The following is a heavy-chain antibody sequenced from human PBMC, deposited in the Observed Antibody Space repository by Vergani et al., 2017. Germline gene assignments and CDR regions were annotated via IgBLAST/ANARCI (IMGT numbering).Heavy chain of an antibody. J-gene: IGHJ6*03. CDR2: IIPIFGTA. Sequence: QVQLVQSGAEVKKPGSSVKVSCKASGGTFSSYAISWVRQAPGQGLEWMGGIIPIFGTANYAQKFQGRVTITADESTSTAYRELSSLRSEDTAVYYCARDQGVDSSSPVRRYYYYMDVWGKGTTVTVSS. CDR3: ARDQGVDSSSPVRRYYYYMDV. CDR1: GGTFSSYA. D-gene: IGHD6-6*01. V-gene: IGHV1-69*12.